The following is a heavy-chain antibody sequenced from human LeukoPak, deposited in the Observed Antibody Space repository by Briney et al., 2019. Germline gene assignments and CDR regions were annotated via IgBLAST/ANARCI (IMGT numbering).Heavy chain of an antibody. D-gene: IGHD3-10*01. V-gene: IGHV1-18*01. CDR2: ISAYNGNT. Sequence: ASVKVSCKASGYTFTSYGISWVRQAPGQGLEWTGWISAYNGNTNYAQKLQGRVTTTTDTSTSTAYMELRSLRSDDTAVYYCARGDGTFGELLYGYWGQGTLVTVSS. J-gene: IGHJ4*02. CDR3: ARGDGTFGELLYGY. CDR1: GYTFTSYG.